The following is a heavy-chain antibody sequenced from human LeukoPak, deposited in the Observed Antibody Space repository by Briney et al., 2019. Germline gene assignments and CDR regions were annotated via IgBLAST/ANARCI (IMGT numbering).Heavy chain of an antibody. CDR1: GGSISSYY. CDR3: ASTLAVRLTTNAFDI. CDR2: IYSSGST. Sequence: SSETLSLTCTVSGGSISSYYWSWIRQPAGKGLEWIGRIYSSGSTNYNPSLKSRVTMLIDTSKKQFPLKLSSVTAADTAVYYCASTLAVRLTTNAFDIWGQGTMVTVSS. D-gene: IGHD6-6*01. J-gene: IGHJ3*02. V-gene: IGHV4-4*07.